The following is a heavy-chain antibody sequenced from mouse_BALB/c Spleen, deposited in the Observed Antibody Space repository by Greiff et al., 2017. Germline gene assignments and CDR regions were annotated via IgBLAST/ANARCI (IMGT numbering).Heavy chain of an antibody. CDR1: GYTFTDYY. V-gene: IGHV1-77*01. CDR3: ARGPRYFDV. Sequence: VQLQESGAELARPGASVKLSCKASGYTFTDYYINWVKQRTGQGLEWIGEIYPGSGNTYYNEKFKGKATLTADKSSSTAYMQLSSLTSEDSAVYFCARGPRYFDVWSAGTTVTVSS. J-gene: IGHJ1*01. CDR2: IYPGSGNT.